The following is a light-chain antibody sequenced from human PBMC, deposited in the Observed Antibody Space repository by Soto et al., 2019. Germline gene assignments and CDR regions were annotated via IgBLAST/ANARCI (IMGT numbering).Light chain of an antibody. CDR2: EVN. CDR1: SSDVGGYNN. J-gene: IGLJ1*01. V-gene: IGLV2-8*01. CDR3: TSYAGGNNV. Sequence: QSALTQPPSASGSPGQSVTISCTGTSSDVGGYNNVSWYQQYPGKVPKLMVYEVNKRPSGVPDRFSGSKSGNTASLTVSGLQADDEADYYCTSYAGGNNVFGTGTKVTVL.